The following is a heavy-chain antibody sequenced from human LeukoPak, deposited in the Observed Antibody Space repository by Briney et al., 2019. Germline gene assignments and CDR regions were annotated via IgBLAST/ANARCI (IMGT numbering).Heavy chain of an antibody. J-gene: IGHJ3*02. CDR1: GFSLTASGEG. D-gene: IGHD1-7*01. V-gene: IGHV2-5*02. Sequence: SGPTLVKPTQTLMLTCTFSGFSLTASGEGVVWVRQPPGKALEWLALIYWDDEKRYSPSLRSRLTITKDTPKNQVVLRMTNMEPLDTATYYCAHTYNWNSGRAATDAFDIWGQGIMVNVSS. CDR2: IYWDDEK. CDR3: AHTYNWNSGRAATDAFDI.